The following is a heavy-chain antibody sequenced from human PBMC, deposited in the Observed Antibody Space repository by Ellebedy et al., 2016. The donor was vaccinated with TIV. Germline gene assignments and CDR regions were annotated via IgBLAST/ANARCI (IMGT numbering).Heavy chain of an antibody. CDR2: ISYDGSNK. D-gene: IGHD6-19*01. J-gene: IGHJ4*02. CDR3: ARNRDSSGWYADS. CDR1: GFTFSSYG. V-gene: IGHV3-30*03. Sequence: PGGSLRLSCAASGFTFSSYGMHWVRQAPGKGLEWVAVISYDGSNKYYADSVKGRFTISRDNSKNTLYLQMNSLRAEDTAVYYCARNRDSSGWYADSWGQGTLVTVSS.